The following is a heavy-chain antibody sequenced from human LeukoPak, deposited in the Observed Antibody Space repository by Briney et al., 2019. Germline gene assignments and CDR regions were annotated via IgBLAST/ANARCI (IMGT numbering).Heavy chain of an antibody. CDR3: ARVVAVAGTFPDS. V-gene: IGHV4-39*07. J-gene: IGHJ4*02. CDR1: GGSINNSSHY. Sequence: SETLSLTCIVSGGSINNSSHYWGWIRQPPGRGPEWIGNIYYTGTTYYAPSLKSRVTMSIDTSKSQFSLKVSSVTAADTAVYCCARVVAVAGTFPDSWGQGTLVTVSS. CDR2: IYYTGTT. D-gene: IGHD6-19*01.